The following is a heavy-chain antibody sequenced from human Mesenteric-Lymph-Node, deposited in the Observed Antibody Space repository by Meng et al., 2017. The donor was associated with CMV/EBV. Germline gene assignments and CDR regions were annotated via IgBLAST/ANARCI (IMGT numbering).Heavy chain of an antibody. CDR1: GFTFSSYS. CDR2: IKQDGSEK. CDR3: ARGKLEPLDYFDY. D-gene: IGHD1-1*01. V-gene: IGHV3-7*01. Sequence: GESLKISCAASGFTFSSYSMNWVRQAPGKGLEWVASIKQDGSEKYYVDSVKGRFTISRDNAKNSLYLQMNSLRAEDSAVYYCARGKLEPLDYFDYWGQGTLVTVSS. J-gene: IGHJ4*02.